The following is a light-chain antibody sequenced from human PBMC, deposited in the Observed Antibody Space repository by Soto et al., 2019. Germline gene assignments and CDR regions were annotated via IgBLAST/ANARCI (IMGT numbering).Light chain of an antibody. CDR2: DVS. CDR3: SSYTSSSFYV. V-gene: IGLV2-14*01. CDR1: SSDVDGYNY. J-gene: IGLJ1*01. Sequence: QSALTQPASVSGSPGQSITISCTGTSSDVDGYNYVSWYQQHPGKAPKVMIYDVSNRPSGVSNRFSGSKSGNTASLTISGLQAEDEADYYCSSYTSSSFYVFGTGTKLTVL.